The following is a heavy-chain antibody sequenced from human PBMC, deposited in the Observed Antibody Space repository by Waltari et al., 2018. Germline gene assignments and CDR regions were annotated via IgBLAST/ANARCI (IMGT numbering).Heavy chain of an antibody. D-gene: IGHD3-10*01. CDR1: GNRFPSHD. V-gene: IGHV1-8*01. CDR2: MNPDSGST. CDR3: ARGGVYGSGNNWFDL. J-gene: IGHJ5*02. Sequence: QVQLVQSGAEVRKPGASLKVSCKASGNRFPSHDINWVRQATGQGLEWMGWMNPDSGSTDYAREVQGRISMTRNTSISTAYMELSSLTFDDTAVYYCARGGVYGSGNNWFDLWGQGTQVTVSS.